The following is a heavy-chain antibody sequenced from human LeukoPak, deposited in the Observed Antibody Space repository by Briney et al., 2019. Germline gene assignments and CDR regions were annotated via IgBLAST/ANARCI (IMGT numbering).Heavy chain of an antibody. CDR3: AREDPGIAVAGWGD. CDR1: GYTFTSYA. J-gene: IGHJ4*02. V-gene: IGHV7-4-1*02. D-gene: IGHD6-19*01. Sequence: ASVKVSCKASGYTFTSYAMNWVRQAPGQGLEWMGWINTNTGNPTYAQGFTGRFVFSLDTSVSTAYLQISSLKAEDTAVYYCAREDPGIAVAGWGDWGQGTLVTVSS. CDR2: INTNTGNP.